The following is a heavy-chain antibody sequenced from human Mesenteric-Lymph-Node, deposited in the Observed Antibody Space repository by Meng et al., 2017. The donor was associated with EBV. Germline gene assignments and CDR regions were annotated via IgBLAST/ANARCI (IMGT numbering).Heavy chain of an antibody. D-gene: IGHD6-19*01. Sequence: QLAASGPRLGKPPELPSLTCTVSGGSISSTSYYWGWIRQPPGKGLEWIGTLYYSGSTYYNPSLKSRVTISVDTSKNQFSLKLSSVTAADTAVYYCARLVSGWSGSYYFDYWGQGTLVTVSS. CDR3: ARLVSGWSGSYYFDY. CDR1: GGSISSTSYY. J-gene: IGHJ4*02. V-gene: IGHV4-39*01. CDR2: LYYSGST.